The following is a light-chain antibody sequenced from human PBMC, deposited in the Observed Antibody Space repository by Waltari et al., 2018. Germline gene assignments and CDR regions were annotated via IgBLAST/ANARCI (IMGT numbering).Light chain of an antibody. V-gene: IGLV3-1*01. Sequence: SYELTQPPSVSVSPGQTASITCSGDKLGDKYACWYQQMPGRSPVLVIYQDTKRPSVIPERFTASNAGNTATLTISGTQDTDEADYFCQAWDGSTAVFGGGTKLTVL. CDR2: QDT. J-gene: IGLJ3*02. CDR1: KLGDKY. CDR3: QAWDGSTAV.